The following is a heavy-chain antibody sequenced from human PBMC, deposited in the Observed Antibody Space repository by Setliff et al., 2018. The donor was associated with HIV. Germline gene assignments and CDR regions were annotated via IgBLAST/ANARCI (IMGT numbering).Heavy chain of an antibody. CDR2: LYHSGSP. Sequence: PSETLSLTCTVSGDFFSSDYYWGWIRQPPGKGLEWIGTLYHSGSPIYNSSLKSRVTISGDPSNNQLSLSLSSVTAADTAVYYCARDKRASFDGLDVWGQGTTVTVSS. J-gene: IGHJ6*02. CDR1: GDFFSSDYY. V-gene: IGHV4-38-2*02. CDR3: ARDKRASFDGLDV.